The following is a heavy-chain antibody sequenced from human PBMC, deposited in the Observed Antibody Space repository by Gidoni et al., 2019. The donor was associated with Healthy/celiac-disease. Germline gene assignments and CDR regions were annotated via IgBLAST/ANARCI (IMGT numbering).Heavy chain of an antibody. CDR1: GCTFSSYW. D-gene: IGHD3-3*01. CDR2: IKQDGSEK. CDR3: ARTGTGYYDFWSGYIK. Sequence: EVQLVESGGGLVQPGGSLRLSCAASGCTFSSYWMSWVRQAPGKGLEWVANIKQDGSEKYYVDSVKGRFTISRDNAKNSLYLQMNSLRAEDTAVYYCARTGTGYYDFWSGYIKWGQGTLVTVSS. V-gene: IGHV3-7*01. J-gene: IGHJ4*02.